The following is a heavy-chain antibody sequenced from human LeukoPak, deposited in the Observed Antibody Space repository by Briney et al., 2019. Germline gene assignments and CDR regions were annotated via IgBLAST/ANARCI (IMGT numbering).Heavy chain of an antibody. CDR1: GGSMSGYC. D-gene: IGHD2-21*02. CDR2: VCDTGST. V-gene: IGHV4-59*01. CDR3: ARECGGACYPPAYYYYMDV. J-gene: IGHJ6*03. Sequence: PPETLFLTCTVSGGSMSGYCWSWIRQPPGTRLEWIGYVCDTGSTNYNPSLKSRVTLSVDTSNNQFSLKLSSVTAADTALYYCARECGGACYPPAYYYYMDVWGKGTTVTVSS.